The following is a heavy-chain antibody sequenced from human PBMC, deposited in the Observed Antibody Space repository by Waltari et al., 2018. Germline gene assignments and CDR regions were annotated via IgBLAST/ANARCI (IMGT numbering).Heavy chain of an antibody. D-gene: IGHD3-16*02. V-gene: IGHV4-34*01. CDR2: INHSGST. CDR3: ARGRIMITFGGVIAYAFDI. CDR1: GGSFSGYS. Sequence: VQLQQWGAGLLKPSETLSLTCAVDGGSFSGYSWSWIRQLPRKVLEWIGEINHSGSTNYNPSLKSRVTISVDTSKNQFSLKLSSVTAADTAVYYCARGRIMITFGGVIAYAFDIWGQGTMVTVSS. J-gene: IGHJ3*02.